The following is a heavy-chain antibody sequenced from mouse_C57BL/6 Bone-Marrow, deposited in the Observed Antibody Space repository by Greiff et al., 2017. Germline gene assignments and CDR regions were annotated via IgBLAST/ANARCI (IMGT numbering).Heavy chain of an antibody. CDR1: GFNIKDDY. CDR2: IDPENGDT. CDR3: TPLITTVVATFDY. V-gene: IGHV14-4*01. Sequence: VQLQQSGAELVRPGASVKLSCTASGFNIKDDYMHWVKQRPEQGLEWIGWIDPENGDTEYASKFQGKATITADKSSNTAYLQLSSLTSEDTAVYCCTPLITTVVATFDYWGQGTTLTVSS. J-gene: IGHJ2*01. D-gene: IGHD1-1*01.